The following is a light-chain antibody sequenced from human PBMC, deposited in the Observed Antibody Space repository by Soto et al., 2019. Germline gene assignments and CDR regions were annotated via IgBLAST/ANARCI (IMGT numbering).Light chain of an antibody. CDR1: QSVSSSY. CDR3: QHPTT. CDR2: GAS. J-gene: IGKJ1*01. Sequence: TVTFTPRERARLSCRASQSVSSSYLAWYQQKPGQAPRLLIYGASSRATGIPDRFSGSGSGTDFTLTTSRLEPEDSAVYSCQHPTTSAQRAKVDI. V-gene: IGKV3-20*01.